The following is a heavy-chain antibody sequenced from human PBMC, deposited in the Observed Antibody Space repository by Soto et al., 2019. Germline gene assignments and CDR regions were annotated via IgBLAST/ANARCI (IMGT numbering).Heavy chain of an antibody. V-gene: IGHV3-23*01. Sequence: EVQLLESGGGLVQPGGSLRLSCAASGFTFSAYAMGWVRQAPGKGLEWVSTIHGGGGATHYADSVKGRFTISRDDSKKSQYAHMNSLRAEDTAVYYCAKFEGHPLEYWYHDFWGRGTLVTVSS. CDR1: GFTFSAYA. CDR3: AKFEGHPLEYWYHDF. D-gene: IGHD1-1*01. CDR2: IHGGGGAT. J-gene: IGHJ2*01.